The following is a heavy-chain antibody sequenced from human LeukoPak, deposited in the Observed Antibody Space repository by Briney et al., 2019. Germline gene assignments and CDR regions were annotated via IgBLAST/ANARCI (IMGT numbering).Heavy chain of an antibody. CDR1: GFTFTDYA. CDR2: ISYDGNNK. CDR3: ARSYCSSTSCFDY. D-gene: IGHD2-2*01. J-gene: IGHJ4*02. Sequence: GGSLRLSCAASGFTFTDYAMNWVRQAPGKGLEWVALISYDGNNKYYPDSVKGRFTISRDRSNMVYLDMNSLKPEDTAVYYYARSYCSSTSCFDYWGQGTLVTVSS. V-gene: IGHV3-30-3*01.